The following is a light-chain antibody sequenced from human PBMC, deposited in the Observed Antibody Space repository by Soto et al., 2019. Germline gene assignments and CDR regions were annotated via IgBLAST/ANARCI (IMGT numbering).Light chain of an antibody. Sequence: QSALAQPASVSGSPGQSITVSCTGTSSDVGTYNYVSWYQQHPGKAPKLIIYEVSHRPSGVSDRFSGSKSGNTASLTISGLQTEDEAAYYCSSFTISSTMVFGGGTKLTVL. CDR2: EVS. CDR1: SSDVGTYNY. J-gene: IGLJ3*02. V-gene: IGLV2-14*01. CDR3: SSFTISSTMV.